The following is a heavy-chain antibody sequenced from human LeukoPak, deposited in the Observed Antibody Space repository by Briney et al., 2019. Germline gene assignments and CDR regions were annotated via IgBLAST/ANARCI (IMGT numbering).Heavy chain of an antibody. D-gene: IGHD3-22*01. J-gene: IGHJ5*02. CDR1: GGSISSYY. CDR2: IHYSGST. V-gene: IGHV4-59*01. CDR3: AGGVDYYDSSGP. Sequence: PSETLSLTCSVSGGSISSYYWSWIRQPPGKGLEWIGYIHYSGSTNYNPSLKSRVSISVDTSKNQFPLKLSSVTAADTAVYYCAGGVDYYDSSGPWGQGTLVTVSS.